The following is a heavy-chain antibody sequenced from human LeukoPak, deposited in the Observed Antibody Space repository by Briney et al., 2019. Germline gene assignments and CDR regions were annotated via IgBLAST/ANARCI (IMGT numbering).Heavy chain of an antibody. CDR2: IYRSGST. D-gene: IGHD4-17*01. V-gene: IGHV4-4*07. Sequence: SETLSLTCTVSGGSISYYFWNWIRQPAGKGLEWIGRIYRSGSTNYNPSLKSRVTISVDTSKNQLSLKLSSVTAADTAVYFCARSPVTTWWFDPWGQGTLVTVSS. J-gene: IGHJ5*02. CDR3: ARSPVTTWWFDP. CDR1: GGSISYYF.